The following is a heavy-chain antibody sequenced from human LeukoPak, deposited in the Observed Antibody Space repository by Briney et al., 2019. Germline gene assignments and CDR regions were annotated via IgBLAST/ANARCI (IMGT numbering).Heavy chain of an antibody. Sequence: PGGSLRLSCAASGFTFHDYSMNWVRQAPGQGLEWVSLIVWDGGSTYYADSVKGRFTISRDNSKNSLYLEMNSLRTEDTAMYYCARESGKFDYWGQGTLVAVSS. CDR3: ARESGKFDY. V-gene: IGHV3-43*01. J-gene: IGHJ4*02. CDR2: IVWDGGST. CDR1: GFTFHDYS.